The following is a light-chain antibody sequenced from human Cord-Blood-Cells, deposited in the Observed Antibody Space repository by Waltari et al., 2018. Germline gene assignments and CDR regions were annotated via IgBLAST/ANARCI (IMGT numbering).Light chain of an antibody. Sequence: DIQMTQSPSSLSASVGERATITCQASQDISNYLNWYQQKPGKAPKLLIYDASNLETGVPSRFSGSVSGTDFTFTISSLQPEDIATYYCQQYDNLPLTFGGGTKVEIK. CDR2: DAS. CDR3: QQYDNLPLT. V-gene: IGKV1-33*01. J-gene: IGKJ4*01. CDR1: QDISNY.